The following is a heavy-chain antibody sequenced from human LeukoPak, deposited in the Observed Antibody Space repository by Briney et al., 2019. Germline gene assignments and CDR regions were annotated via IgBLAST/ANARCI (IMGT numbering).Heavy chain of an antibody. CDR3: ASYSSLDY. J-gene: IGHJ4*02. CDR1: RFTFSTYS. Sequence: GGSLRLSCAASRFTFSTYSMNWVRQAPGKGLEWVSSISSSGSYIYYTDSVKGRFTISRDNAKNSLHLQMNSLRAEDTAVYYCASYSSLDYWGQGALVTVSS. D-gene: IGHD6-19*01. V-gene: IGHV3-21*01. CDR2: ISSSGSYI.